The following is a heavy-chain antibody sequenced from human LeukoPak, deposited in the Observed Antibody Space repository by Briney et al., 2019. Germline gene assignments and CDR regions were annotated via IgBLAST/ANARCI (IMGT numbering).Heavy chain of an antibody. CDR2: IYYSRST. CDR3: ARLMVGAIDY. V-gene: IGHV4-39*01. CDR1: GGSISSSSYY. D-gene: IGHD1-26*01. J-gene: IGHJ4*02. Sequence: KASETLSLTCTVSGGSISSSSYYWGWIRQPPGKGLEWIGSIYYSRSTYYNPSLKSRVTISVDTSKNQFSLKLSSVTAADTAVYYCARLMVGAIDYRGQGTLVTVSS.